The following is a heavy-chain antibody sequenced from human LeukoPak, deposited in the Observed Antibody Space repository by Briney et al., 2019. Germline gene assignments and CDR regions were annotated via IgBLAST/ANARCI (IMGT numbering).Heavy chain of an antibody. J-gene: IGHJ5*02. CDR2: INPNSGGT. Sequence: ASVKVSCKASGYTFTGYYMHWVRQAPGQGLEWMGWINPNSGGTNYAQKFQGRVTMTRDTSISTAYMELSRLRSDDTAVYYCARDISIVVVPAAISEGWFDPWGRGTLVTVSS. CDR1: GYTFTGYY. D-gene: IGHD2-2*02. V-gene: IGHV1-2*02. CDR3: ARDISIVVVPAAISEGWFDP.